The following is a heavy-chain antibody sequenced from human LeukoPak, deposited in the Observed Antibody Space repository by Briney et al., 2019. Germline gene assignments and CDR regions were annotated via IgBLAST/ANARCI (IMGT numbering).Heavy chain of an antibody. J-gene: IGHJ4*02. Sequence: PSETLSLTCAVYGGSFSGYYWSWIRQPPGKGLEWNGEIYHSGSSNCNPSLKSRVTISVDTSKNQFSLKLSSVTAADTAVYYCARGIRRHYYGSGSYYNTGRRIGDYFDYWGQGALVTVSS. CDR2: IYHSGSS. CDR1: GGSFSGYY. D-gene: IGHD3-10*01. CDR3: ARGIRRHYYGSGSYYNTGRRIGDYFDY. V-gene: IGHV4-34*01.